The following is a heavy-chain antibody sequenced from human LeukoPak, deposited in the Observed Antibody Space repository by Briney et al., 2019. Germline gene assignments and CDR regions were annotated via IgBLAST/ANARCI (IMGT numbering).Heavy chain of an antibody. CDR1: GYTFTGYY. D-gene: IGHD1-26*01. CDR2: INPNSGGT. V-gene: IGHV1-2*02. CDR3: ARRGVGATAYYYYYYMDV. Sequence: ASVKVSCKASGYTFTGYYMHWVRQAPGQGLEWMGWINPNSGGTNYAQKFQGRVTMTRDTSISTAYMELSRLRSDDTPVYYCARRGVGATAYYYYYYMDVWGKGTTVTVSS. J-gene: IGHJ6*03.